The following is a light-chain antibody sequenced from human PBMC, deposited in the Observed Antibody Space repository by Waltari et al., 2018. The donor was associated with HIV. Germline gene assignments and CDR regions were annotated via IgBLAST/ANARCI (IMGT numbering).Light chain of an antibody. J-gene: IGLJ2*01. CDR2: EVT. V-gene: IGLV2-8*01. Sequence: QSALTQPPSASGSPGQSVTISCTGTGGDVGGYNYVSWYQQHPGKAPKLMIYEVTKRPSGVPARFSGSKSGNTASLTVSGLQAEDEADYFCSSYAGSTNLVFGGGTKLTVL. CDR3: SSYAGSTNLV. CDR1: GGDVGGYNY.